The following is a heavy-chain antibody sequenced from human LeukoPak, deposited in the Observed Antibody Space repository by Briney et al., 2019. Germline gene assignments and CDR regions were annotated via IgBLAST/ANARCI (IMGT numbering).Heavy chain of an antibody. D-gene: IGHD3-22*01. Sequence: SETLSLTCTVSGXSISSYYWSWIRQPPGKGLEWIGYIYYSGSTNYNPSLKSRVTISVDTSKNQFSLKLSSVTAADTAVYYCARVPSMPYYYDSSGYYIYYYYGMDVWGQGTTVTVSS. CDR1: GXSISSYY. CDR3: ARVPSMPYYYDSSGYYIYYYYGMDV. V-gene: IGHV4-59*01. CDR2: IYYSGST. J-gene: IGHJ6*02.